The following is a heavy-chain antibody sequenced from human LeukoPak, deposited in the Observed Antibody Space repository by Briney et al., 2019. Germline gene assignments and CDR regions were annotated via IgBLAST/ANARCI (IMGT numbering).Heavy chain of an antibody. Sequence: SETLSLTCAVYGGSFGGYYWSWIRQPPGKGLEWIGEINHSGSTNYNPSLKSRVTISVDTSKNQFSLKLSSVTAADTAVYYCARALYFWSALDAFDIWGQGTMVTVSS. V-gene: IGHV4-34*01. CDR2: INHSGST. CDR3: ARALYFWSALDAFDI. J-gene: IGHJ3*02. CDR1: GGSFGGYY. D-gene: IGHD3-3*01.